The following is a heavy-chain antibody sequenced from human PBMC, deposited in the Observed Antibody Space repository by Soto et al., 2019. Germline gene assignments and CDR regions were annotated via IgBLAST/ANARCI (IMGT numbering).Heavy chain of an antibody. CDR3: ARDKVNIGVDGTHYFYGMDV. CDR1: GSSISSYY. V-gene: IGHV4-59*01. J-gene: IGHJ6*02. CDR2: VYYSGST. Sequence: SETLSLTCTVSGSSISSYYWSWIRQPPGKGLEWIGYVYYSGSTRDNPSLKSRVTISVDTSKNQFSLKLSSVTAADTAVYYCARDKVNIGVDGTHYFYGMDVWGQGTTVT. D-gene: IGHD6-19*01.